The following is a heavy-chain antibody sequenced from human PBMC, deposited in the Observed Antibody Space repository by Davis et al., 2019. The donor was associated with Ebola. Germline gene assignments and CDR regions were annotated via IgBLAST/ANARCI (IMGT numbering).Heavy chain of an antibody. CDR3: ARGGYSGSYSPLDY. D-gene: IGHD1-26*01. V-gene: IGHV4-38-2*02. CDR1: GYSISSGYY. CDR2: LYHSGNT. Sequence: SETLSLTCSVSGYSISSGYYWGWIRQPPGKGLEWIGSLYHSGNTYYSPSLKSRITMSLDMSKNQFSVNLTSVIAADTALYYCARGGYSGSYSPLDYWGPGILVTVSS. J-gene: IGHJ4*02.